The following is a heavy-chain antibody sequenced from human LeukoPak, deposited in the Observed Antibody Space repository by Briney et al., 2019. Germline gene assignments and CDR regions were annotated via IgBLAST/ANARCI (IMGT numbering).Heavy chain of an antibody. J-gene: IGHJ5*02. CDR3: ARDGWFGDYNWFDP. D-gene: IGHD3-10*01. Sequence: GGSLRLSCAASGFTFSTYSMNWVRQAPGKGLEWVPYISSASNTIYYADSVKGRFTISRDNAKNSLYLQMNSLRAEDTAMYYCARDGWFGDYNWFDPWGQGTLVTVSS. CDR2: ISSASNTI. CDR1: GFTFSTYS. V-gene: IGHV3-48*01.